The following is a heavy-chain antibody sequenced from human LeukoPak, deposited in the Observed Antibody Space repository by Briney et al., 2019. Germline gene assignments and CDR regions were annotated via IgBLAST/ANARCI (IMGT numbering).Heavy chain of an antibody. Sequence: GGSLRLSCAASGFTVSSIYMNWVRQAPGKGLEWVSVIYTGGGTYYADSVKDRFTISRDNSKNTLYLQMNSLRAEDTAVYYCAKDKIEYYYGSGTEYYFDYWGQGTLVTVSS. CDR3: AKDKIEYYYGSGTEYYFDY. V-gene: IGHV3-66*01. D-gene: IGHD3-10*01. CDR1: GFTVSSIY. J-gene: IGHJ4*02. CDR2: IYTGGGT.